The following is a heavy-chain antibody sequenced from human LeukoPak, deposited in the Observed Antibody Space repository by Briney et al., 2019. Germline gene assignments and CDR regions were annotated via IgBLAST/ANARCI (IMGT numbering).Heavy chain of an antibody. CDR3: AVVYCSSTSCLAAGSWFDP. D-gene: IGHD2-2*01. CDR2: IIPIFGTA. CDR1: GGTFSSYA. V-gene: IGHV1-69*05. Sequence: SVKVSCKASGGTFSSYAISWVRQAPGQGLEWMGGIIPIFGTANYAQKFQGRVTITTDESTSTAYMELSSLRSEDTAVYYRAVVYCSSTSCLAAGSWFDPWGQGTLVTVSS. J-gene: IGHJ5*02.